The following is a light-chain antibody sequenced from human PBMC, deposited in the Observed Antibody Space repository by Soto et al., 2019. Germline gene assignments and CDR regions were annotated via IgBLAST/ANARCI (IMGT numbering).Light chain of an antibody. V-gene: IGKV1-5*03. CDR1: QSSSSF. Sequence: DIQMTQSPSTLSASVGDRVTITCRASQSSSSFLAWYQQKPGKAPNLLIYKASNLEGGVPSRFSGSGSGTEFTLTISSLQPDDFATYYCQHYNSYPWTFGQGTKVEIK. CDR2: KAS. J-gene: IGKJ1*01. CDR3: QHYNSYPWT.